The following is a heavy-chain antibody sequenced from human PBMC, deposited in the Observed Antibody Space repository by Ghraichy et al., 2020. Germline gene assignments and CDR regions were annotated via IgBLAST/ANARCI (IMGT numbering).Heavy chain of an antibody. CDR2: IYYNGDT. Sequence: SQTLSLTCTVSGGSVSVTSHYWAWIRQPPGKGLEWLGSIYYNGDTYNNPSLKSRVTMSVATSKNQFSLRLSSVTAADTALYFCARGYYDSRGPFDYWGRGSLVTVSS. CDR3: ARGYYDSRGPFDY. D-gene: IGHD3-22*01. J-gene: IGHJ4*02. V-gene: IGHV4-39*01. CDR1: GGSVSVTSHY.